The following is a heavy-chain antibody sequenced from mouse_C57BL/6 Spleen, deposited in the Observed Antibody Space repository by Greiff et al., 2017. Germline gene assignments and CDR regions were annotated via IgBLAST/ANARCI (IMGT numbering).Heavy chain of an antibody. CDR3: ARYSNYDDWYFDV. Sequence: EVQRVESGPVLVKPGASVKMSCKASGYTFTDYYMNWVKQSHGKSLEWIGVINPYNGGTSYNQKFKGKATLTVDKSSSTAYMELNSLTSEDSAVYYCARYSNYDDWYFDVWGTGTTVTVSS. V-gene: IGHV1-19*01. D-gene: IGHD2-5*01. J-gene: IGHJ1*03. CDR2: INPYNGGT. CDR1: GYTFTDYY.